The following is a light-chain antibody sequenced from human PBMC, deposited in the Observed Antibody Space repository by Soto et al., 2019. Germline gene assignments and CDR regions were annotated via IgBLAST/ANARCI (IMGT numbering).Light chain of an antibody. CDR3: QQYNNWPGT. J-gene: IGKJ1*01. CDR1: QSLNRD. Sequence: IVITQSPSTLSMSPGERATLSCRASQSLNRDLAWYQQKPGQSPRLLIFGASIRATGIPARFSGSGSGTEFTLTIGSLQSEDCALYYCQQYNNWPGTFGQGTKVDSK. V-gene: IGKV3-15*01. CDR2: GAS.